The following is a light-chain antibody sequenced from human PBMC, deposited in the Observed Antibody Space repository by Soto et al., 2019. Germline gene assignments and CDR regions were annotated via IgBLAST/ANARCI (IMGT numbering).Light chain of an antibody. Sequence: QSALTQPASVSGSPGQSITISCTGTSSDVGGYNYVSWYQHHPGKAPKRMIHDVSNRPSGVSNRFSGSKSGNTASLTISGLQAEDEADYYCSSYIPNNSTYFLGTGTKVTVL. V-gene: IGLV2-14*03. CDR3: SSYIPNNSTYF. J-gene: IGLJ1*01. CDR1: SSDVGGYNY. CDR2: DVS.